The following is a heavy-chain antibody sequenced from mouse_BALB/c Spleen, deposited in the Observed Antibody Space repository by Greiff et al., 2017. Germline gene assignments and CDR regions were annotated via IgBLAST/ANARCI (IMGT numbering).Heavy chain of an antibody. CDR3: TREGMITNAMDY. CDR2: IYPGNSDT. V-gene: IGHV1-5*01. D-gene: IGHD2-4*01. J-gene: IGHJ4*01. CDR1: GYTFTSYW. Sequence: VQLQQSGPELVKPGASVKMSCKASGYTFTSYWMHWVKQRPGQGLEWIGAIYPGNSDTSYNQKFKGKAKLTAVTSTSTAYMELSSLTNEDSAVYYCTREGMITNAMDYWGQGTSVTVSS.